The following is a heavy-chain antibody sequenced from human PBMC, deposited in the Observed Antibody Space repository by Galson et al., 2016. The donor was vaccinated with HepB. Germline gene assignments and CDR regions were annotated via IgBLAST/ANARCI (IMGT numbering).Heavy chain of an antibody. J-gene: IGHJ1*01. CDR2: IYWADDK. V-gene: IGHV2-5*02. CDR1: GISLSTSGVG. Sequence: PALVKPTQTLTLTCTFSGISLSTSGVGVGWIRQPPGKALEWLALIYWADDKRYSPSLKNRLTITQDTSKNQVVLTMTNMNPVDTAKYYSAHISAPADPAEYVPYWGQGTLVTVSS. D-gene: IGHD2-2*01. CDR3: AHISAPADPAEYVPY.